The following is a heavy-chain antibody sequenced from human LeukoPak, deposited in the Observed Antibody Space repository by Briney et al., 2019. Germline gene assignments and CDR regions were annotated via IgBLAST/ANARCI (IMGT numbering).Heavy chain of an antibody. V-gene: IGHV3-48*03. Sequence: GGSLRLSCAASGFTFSSYEMNWVRQAPGKGLEWVSYISSSGSTIYYADSVKGRFTISRDNAKNSLYLQMNSLRAEDTAVYFCARDAATEGRSFDYWGQGMLVTVSS. CDR1: GFTFSSYE. J-gene: IGHJ4*02. CDR3: ARDAATEGRSFDY. D-gene: IGHD6-25*01. CDR2: ISSSGSTI.